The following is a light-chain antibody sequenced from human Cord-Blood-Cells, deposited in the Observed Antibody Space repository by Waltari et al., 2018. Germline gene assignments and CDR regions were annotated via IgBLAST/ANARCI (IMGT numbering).Light chain of an antibody. CDR2: EVS. CDR1: SSDVGSYNL. Sequence: QSALTQPASVSGSPGQSITISCTGTSSDVGSYNLVSWYPQHPGKAPKLMIYEVSKRPSGVSNRVSGSKSGNTASLTISGLQAEDEADYYCCSYAGSSTYVFGTGTKVTVL. V-gene: IGLV2-23*02. CDR3: CSYAGSSTYV. J-gene: IGLJ1*01.